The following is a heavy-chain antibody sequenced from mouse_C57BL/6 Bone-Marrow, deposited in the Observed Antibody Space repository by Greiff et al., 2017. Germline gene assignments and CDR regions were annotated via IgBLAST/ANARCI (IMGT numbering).Heavy chain of an antibody. CDR3: ARHEDGSSYNWYFDV. CDR2: ISSGGSYT. Sequence: EVNVVESGGDLVKPGGSLKLSCAASGFTFSSYGMSWVRQTPDKRLEWVATISSGGSYTYYPDSVKGRFTISRDNAKNTLYLQMSSLKSEDAAMYYCARHEDGSSYNWYFDVWGTGTTVTVSS. J-gene: IGHJ1*03. V-gene: IGHV5-6*01. CDR1: GFTFSSYG. D-gene: IGHD1-1*01.